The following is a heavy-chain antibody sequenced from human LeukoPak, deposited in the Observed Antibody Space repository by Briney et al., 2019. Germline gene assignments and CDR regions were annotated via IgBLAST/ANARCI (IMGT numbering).Heavy chain of an antibody. CDR1: GFTLSTHW. J-gene: IGHJ4*02. CDR2: INPDGSGK. CDR3: ARGDSSSWSRTFDY. V-gene: IGHV3-7*03. D-gene: IGHD6-13*01. Sequence: PGGSLRLSCEASGFTLSTHWMNWVRQVPGKGLDWVANINPDGSGKRYVDSVKGRFTIARDNADNSLSLQMNSLRAEDTAVYYCARGDSSSWSRTFDYWGQGTLVTVSS.